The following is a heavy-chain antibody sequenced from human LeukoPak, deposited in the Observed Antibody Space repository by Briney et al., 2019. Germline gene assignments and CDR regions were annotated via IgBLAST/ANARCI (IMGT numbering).Heavy chain of an antibody. CDR3: ARGIGVDCSGGSCYSGPNWFDP. CDR2: IAYDGSNK. J-gene: IGHJ5*02. D-gene: IGHD2-15*01. V-gene: IGHV3-30-3*01. Sequence: PGGSLRLYCAASGFTFSSYAMHWVRQAPGKGLEWVAVIAYDGSNKYYADSVKGRFTISRDNSKNTLYLQMNSLRAEDTAVYYCARGIGVDCSGGSCYSGPNWFDPWGQGTLVTVSS. CDR1: GFTFSSYA.